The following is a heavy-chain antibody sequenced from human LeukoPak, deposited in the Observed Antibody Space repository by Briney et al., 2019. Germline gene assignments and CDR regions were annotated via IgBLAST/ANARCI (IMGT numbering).Heavy chain of an antibody. CDR2: ISAYNGNT. Sequence: ASVQVSCKASGYTFTSYGINWVRQAPGQGLERMGWISAYNGNTNYAQKLQGRVTMTTDTSTSTAYMELSSLRSEDTAVYYCARGTEYYYDSSGYWDYYYGMDVWGQGTTVTVSS. J-gene: IGHJ6*02. CDR1: GYTFTSYG. D-gene: IGHD3-22*01. CDR3: ARGTEYYYDSSGYWDYYYGMDV. V-gene: IGHV1-18*01.